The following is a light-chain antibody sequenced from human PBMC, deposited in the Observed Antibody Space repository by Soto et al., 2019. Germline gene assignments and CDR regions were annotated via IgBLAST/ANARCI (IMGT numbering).Light chain of an antibody. CDR3: SSYAGSNNVVV. CDR1: SSDVGSYNS. Sequence: QSALTQPPSASGSPGQSVTISCTGTSSDVGSYNSVSWYQQLPGKAPKLMIYEVSRRPSGVPDRFSGSKSGTTASLTVSGLQAEDEADYYCSSYAGSNNVVVFGGGTKLTVL. V-gene: IGLV2-8*01. CDR2: EVS. J-gene: IGLJ2*01.